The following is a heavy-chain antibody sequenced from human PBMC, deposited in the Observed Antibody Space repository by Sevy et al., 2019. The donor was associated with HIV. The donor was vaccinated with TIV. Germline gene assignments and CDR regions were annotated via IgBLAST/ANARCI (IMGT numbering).Heavy chain of an antibody. V-gene: IGHV3-30-3*01. Sequence: AGSLRLSCAASGFTFSSYAMHWVHQAPGKGLEWVAVISYDGSNKYYADSVKGRFTISRDNSKNTLYLQMNSLRAEDTAVYYCARTYSSGWSHFDYWGQGTLVTVSS. CDR3: ARTYSSGWSHFDY. D-gene: IGHD6-19*01. J-gene: IGHJ4*02. CDR1: GFTFSSYA. CDR2: ISYDGSNK.